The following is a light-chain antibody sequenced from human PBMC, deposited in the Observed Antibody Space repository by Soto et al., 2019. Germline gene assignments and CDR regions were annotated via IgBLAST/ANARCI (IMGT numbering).Light chain of an antibody. V-gene: IGLV1-40*01. J-gene: IGLJ1*01. CDR3: QSYDSSLSGSEV. Sequence: QSVLTQPPSVSGAPGQGVTISCTGSSSNIGAGHDVHWYQQLPGTAPKLLIYGNGNRPSGVPDRFSGSKSGTSASLAITGLQAEDEADYYCQSYDSSLSGSEVFGTGTQLTVL. CDR1: SSNIGAGHD. CDR2: GNG.